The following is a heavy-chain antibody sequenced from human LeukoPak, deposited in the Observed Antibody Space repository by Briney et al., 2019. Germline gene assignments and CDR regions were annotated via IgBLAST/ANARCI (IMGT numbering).Heavy chain of an antibody. V-gene: IGHV3-21*01. D-gene: IGHD3-16*01. CDR2: ISSSSSYI. CDR3: ARGDSGGMDY. CDR1: GFTFSNYN. J-gene: IGHJ4*02. Sequence: GGSLRLSCAASGFTFSNYNMNWVRRAPGKGLEWVSSISSSSSYIYYADSVKGRFTISRDNANNSLYLQMNSLRAEDTTAYYCARGDSGGMDYWGQGTLVTVSS.